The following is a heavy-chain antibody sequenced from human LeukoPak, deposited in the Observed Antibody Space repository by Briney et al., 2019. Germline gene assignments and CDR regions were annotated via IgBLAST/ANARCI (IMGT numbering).Heavy chain of an antibody. CDR2: IYTSGST. CDR1: GGSISSYY. Sequence: SETLSLTCTVSGGSISSYYWSWIRQPAGKGLEWIGRIYTSGSTNYNPSLKSRVTMSVDTSKNQFSLKLSSVTAADTAVYYCARDRKQQLDVYYYYGMDVWGQGTTVTVSS. V-gene: IGHV4-4*07. J-gene: IGHJ6*02. D-gene: IGHD6-13*01. CDR3: ARDRKQQLDVYYYYGMDV.